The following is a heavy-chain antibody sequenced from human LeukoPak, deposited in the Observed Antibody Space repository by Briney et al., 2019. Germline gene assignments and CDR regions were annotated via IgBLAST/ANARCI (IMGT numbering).Heavy chain of an antibody. Sequence: GGSLRLSRAASGFTFSSYTMSWVRQAPGKGLEWVSSISSGSFYYANSVKGRFTISRDNAKNSLYLQMNSLRAEDTAVYYCASILWWDIGFDYWGQGTLVTVSS. CDR3: ASILWWDIGFDY. D-gene: IGHD2-21*01. CDR2: ISSGSFY. CDR1: GFTFSSYT. V-gene: IGHV3-21*01. J-gene: IGHJ4*02.